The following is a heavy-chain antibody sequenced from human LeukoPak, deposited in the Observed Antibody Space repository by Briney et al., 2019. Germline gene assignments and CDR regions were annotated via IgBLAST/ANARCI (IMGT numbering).Heavy chain of an antibody. J-gene: IGHJ2*01. CDR3: ARSSGPLTRDFDL. CDR1: GFTVSSNF. Sequence: GGSLRLSCAASGFTVSSNFMSWVRQAPGKGLEWVSVIYSGGSTYYADSVKGRFTISRDNSKNTLYLQMNSLRAEDTAVYYCARSSGPLTRDFDLWGRGTLVTVSS. CDR2: IYSGGST. V-gene: IGHV3-53*01. D-gene: IGHD3-3*01.